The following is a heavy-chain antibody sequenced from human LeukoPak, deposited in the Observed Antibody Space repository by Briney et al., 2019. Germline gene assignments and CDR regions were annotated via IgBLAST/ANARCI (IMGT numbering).Heavy chain of an antibody. CDR2: ISSSGSTI. D-gene: IGHD3-10*01. J-gene: IGHJ4*02. Sequence: KPGGSLRLSCAASGFTFSDYYMSWIRQAPGKGLEWVSYISSSGSTIYYADSVKGRFTISRDNTKNSLYLQMNSLRAEDTAVYYCATYDYGSGSKSDYWGQGTLVTVSS. CDR1: GFTFSDYY. CDR3: ATYDYGSGSKSDY. V-gene: IGHV3-11*01.